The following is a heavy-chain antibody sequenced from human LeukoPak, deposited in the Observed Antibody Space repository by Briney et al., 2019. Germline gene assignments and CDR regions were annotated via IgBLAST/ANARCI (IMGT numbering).Heavy chain of an antibody. CDR3: ARAPIRNPYIVVVPAARRVYYGMDV. Sequence: PSETLSLTCTVSGGSISSYYWSWIRQPPGKGLEWIGYIYYSGSTNYNPSLKSRVTISVDTSKNQFSLKLSSVTAADTAVYYCARAPIRNPYIVVVPAARRVYYGMDVWGQGTTVTVSS. V-gene: IGHV4-59*12. CDR1: GGSISSYY. CDR2: IYYSGST. J-gene: IGHJ6*02. D-gene: IGHD2-2*01.